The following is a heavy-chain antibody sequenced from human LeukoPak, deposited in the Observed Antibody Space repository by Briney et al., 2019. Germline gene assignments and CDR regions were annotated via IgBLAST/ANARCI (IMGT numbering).Heavy chain of an antibody. CDR3: AREGGSYSDAFDI. V-gene: IGHV3-48*01. CDR2: ISSNSRTI. CDR1: GFTFSSYS. Sequence: GGSLRLSCAASGFTFSSYSMNWVRQAPGKGLEWVSSISSNSRTIYYADSVKGRFTISRDNAKNSVYLQMNSLRAEDTAVYYCAREGGSYSDAFDIWGQGTMVTVSS. D-gene: IGHD1-26*01. J-gene: IGHJ3*02.